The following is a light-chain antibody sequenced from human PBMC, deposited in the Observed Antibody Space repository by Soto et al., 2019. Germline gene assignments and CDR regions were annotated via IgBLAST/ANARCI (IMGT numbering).Light chain of an antibody. CDR1: SSDVGSYNL. J-gene: IGLJ1*01. Sequence: QSALTQPASVSASPGQSITISCTGTSSDVGSYNLVSWYQQHPGKAPKLMIYEGSKRPSGVSNRFSGSKSGNTASLTISGLQAEDEADYYCCSYAGSVTLYVFGTGTKVTVL. V-gene: IGLV2-23*01. CDR2: EGS. CDR3: CSYAGSVTLYV.